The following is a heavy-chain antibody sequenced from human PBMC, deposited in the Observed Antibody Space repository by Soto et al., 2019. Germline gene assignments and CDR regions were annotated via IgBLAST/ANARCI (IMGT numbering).Heavy chain of an antibody. Sequence: SQTLSLTCAVYGGSFSGFYWTWIRQPPGTGLEWIGEINHSGSTNYNPSLKSRVTISVDTSKNQFSLKLTSVTAADTAMYYCARHVSLGDAFDIWGQGTMVTVSS. CDR3: ARHVSLGDAFDI. CDR2: INHSGST. V-gene: IGHV4-34*01. J-gene: IGHJ3*02. D-gene: IGHD3-10*02. CDR1: GGSFSGFY.